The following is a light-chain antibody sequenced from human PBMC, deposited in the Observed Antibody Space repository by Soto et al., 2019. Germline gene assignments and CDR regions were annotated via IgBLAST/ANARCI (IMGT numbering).Light chain of an antibody. CDR1: SSDVGGYNY. CDR2: DVS. J-gene: IGLJ2*01. Sequence: QSVLTQPASVSGSPGQSITISCTGTSSDVGGYNYVSWYQQHPGKAPKLMIYDVSNRPSGVSNRFSGSKSGNTASLTISGLQAEDEADYYCSSYTSSSTSVVFGGGTKRHRP. CDR3: SSYTSSSTSVV. V-gene: IGLV2-14*01.